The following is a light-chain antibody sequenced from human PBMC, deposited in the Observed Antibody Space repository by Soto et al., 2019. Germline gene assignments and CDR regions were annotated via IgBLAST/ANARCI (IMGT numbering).Light chain of an antibody. CDR2: HAA. CDR1: QSVSNN. J-gene: IGKJ4*01. Sequence: EIGMTQSPATLSVSPGERATLSCRASQSVSNNVAWYQQKPCQAPRLLIYHAATRAPGIPARFSGSGSGTEVTLTISSLQSEDFAVYYCQQYNEWPLTFGGGTKVEIK. CDR3: QQYNEWPLT. V-gene: IGKV3-15*01.